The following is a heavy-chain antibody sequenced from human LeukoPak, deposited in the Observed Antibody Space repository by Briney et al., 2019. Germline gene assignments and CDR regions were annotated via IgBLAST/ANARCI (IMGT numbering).Heavy chain of an antibody. CDR3: AREVYYYDSSGYGL. J-gene: IGHJ4*02. CDR2: ISSSSSYI. D-gene: IGHD3-22*01. V-gene: IGHV3-21*01. Sequence: GXXLRLSCAASGFIFSSYEMNWVRQAPGKGLEWVSSISSSSSYIYYADSVKGRFTISRDNAKNSLYLQMNSLRAEDTAVYYCAREVYYYDSSGYGLWGQGTLVTVSS. CDR1: GFIFSSYE.